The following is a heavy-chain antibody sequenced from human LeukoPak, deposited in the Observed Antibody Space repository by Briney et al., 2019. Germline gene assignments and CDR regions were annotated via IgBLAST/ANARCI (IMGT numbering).Heavy chain of an antibody. Sequence: PGGSLRLSCAASGFTFSNAWMSWVRQAPGKGLEWVGRIKSKTDGGTTDYAAPVKGRFTISRDDSKNTLYLQMNSLKTEDTAVYYCTTGKIAVAALFDYWGQGTLVTVSS. CDR3: TTGKIAVAALFDY. CDR2: IKSKTDGGTT. J-gene: IGHJ4*02. D-gene: IGHD6-19*01. V-gene: IGHV3-15*01. CDR1: GFTFSNAW.